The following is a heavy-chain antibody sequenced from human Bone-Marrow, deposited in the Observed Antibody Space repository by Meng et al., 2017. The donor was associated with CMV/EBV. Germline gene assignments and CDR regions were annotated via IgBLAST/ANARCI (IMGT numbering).Heavy chain of an antibody. CDR1: GFTFDDYA. J-gene: IGHJ6*02. Sequence: SCAASGFTFDDYAMHWVRQAPGKGLEWVSGISWNSGSIGYADSVKGRFTISRDNAKNSLYLQMNSLRAEDTALYYCAKGLTGYCYYGMDVWGQGTTVTVSS. CDR2: ISWNSGSI. CDR3: AKGLTGYCYYGMDV. D-gene: IGHD4/OR15-4a*01. V-gene: IGHV3-9*01.